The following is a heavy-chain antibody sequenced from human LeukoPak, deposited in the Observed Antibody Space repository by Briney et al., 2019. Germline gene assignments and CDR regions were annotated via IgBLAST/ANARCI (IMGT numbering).Heavy chain of an antibody. V-gene: IGHV3-53*01. D-gene: IGHD4-17*01. Sequence: GGSLRLSCGAPYISVSNNFMSWVRQAPGKGLEWVSLIYTGGRTYYADSVKGRFTISRDNAKNSLYLQMNSLRAKDTAVYYCARIMTSVTTVEYWGQGTLVTVSS. CDR2: IYTGGRT. J-gene: IGHJ4*02. CDR1: YISVSNNF. CDR3: ARIMTSVTTVEY.